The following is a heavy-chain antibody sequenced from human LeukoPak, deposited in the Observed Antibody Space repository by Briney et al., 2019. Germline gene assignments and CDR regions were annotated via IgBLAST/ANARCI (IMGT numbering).Heavy chain of an antibody. Sequence: PGRSLRLSCAASGFTFSRYGMHWVRQAPGKGLEWVAVISYDGSNKYYADSVKGRFTISRDNSKNTLYLQMNSLRAEDTAVYYCAKDWHSSGWYYFDYWGQGTLVTVSS. D-gene: IGHD6-19*01. J-gene: IGHJ4*02. CDR2: ISYDGSNK. CDR3: AKDWHSSGWYYFDY. CDR1: GFTFSRYG. V-gene: IGHV3-30*18.